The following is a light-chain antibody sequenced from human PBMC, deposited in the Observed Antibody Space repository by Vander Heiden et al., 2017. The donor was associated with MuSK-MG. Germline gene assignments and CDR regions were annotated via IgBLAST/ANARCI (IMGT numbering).Light chain of an antibody. CDR2: AAS. V-gene: IGKV1-8*01. J-gene: IGKJ4*01. CDR1: QRTSSY. Sequence: IRITQSPSSLPAPTGDRVAITVRASQRTSSYLACYQLQCGKYANLLIYAASTSQSGVPSKFSGRESGTDFTLTVSCLQSEEFPTYYSQQDDSYPIAFGGGSKVEIK. CDR3: QQDDSYPIA.